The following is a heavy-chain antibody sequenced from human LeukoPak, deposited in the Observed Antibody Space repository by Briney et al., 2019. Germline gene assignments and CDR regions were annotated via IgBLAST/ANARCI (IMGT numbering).Heavy chain of an antibody. J-gene: IGHJ3*02. V-gene: IGHV3-30*18. CDR1: GFTFSSYG. D-gene: IGHD6-19*01. CDR3: AKEHASGWPDAFDI. CDR2: MSYDGSNK. Sequence: GGSLRLSCAPSGFTFSSYGMPWVRQAPGKGLEWVAAMSYDGSNKYYADSVKGRFTISRDNSKNTLYLQMNSLRAEDTAVYYCAKEHASGWPDAFDIWGQGTMVTVSS.